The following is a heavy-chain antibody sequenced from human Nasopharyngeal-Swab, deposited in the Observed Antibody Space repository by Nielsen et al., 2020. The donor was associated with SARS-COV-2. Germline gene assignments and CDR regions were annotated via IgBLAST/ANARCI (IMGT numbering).Heavy chain of an antibody. J-gene: IGHJ5*02. CDR3: TTVRFHCSSTSCYRWFDP. D-gene: IGHD2-2*01. V-gene: IGHV3-15*01. Sequence: WIRQPPGKGLEWVGRIKSKTDGGTTDYAAPVKGRFTISRDDSKNTLYLQMSSLKTEDTAVYYCTTVRFHCSSTSCYRWFDPWGQGTLVTVSS. CDR2: IKSKTDGGTT.